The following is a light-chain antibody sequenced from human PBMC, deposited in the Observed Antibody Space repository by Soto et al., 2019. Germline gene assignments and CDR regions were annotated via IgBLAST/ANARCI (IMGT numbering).Light chain of an antibody. CDR3: SSYAGSSNV. J-gene: IGLJ1*01. Sequence: QSVLTQPPSASGSPGQSVAISCTGTSSDVGGYNYVSWYQQHPGKAPKLMIYEVNEWPSGVPDRFSGSKSGNTASLTVSGLQAEDEADYYCSSYAGSSNVFGTGTKVT. V-gene: IGLV2-8*01. CDR2: EVN. CDR1: SSDVGGYNY.